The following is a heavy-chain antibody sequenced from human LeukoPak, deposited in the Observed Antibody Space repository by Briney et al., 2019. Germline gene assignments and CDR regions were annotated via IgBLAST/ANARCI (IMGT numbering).Heavy chain of an antibody. D-gene: IGHD1-26*01. J-gene: IGHJ6*03. CDR2: ISSSGSTI. CDR3: AASPREKSGSPYHYYMDV. V-gene: IGHV3-11*01. CDR1: GFTFSDYY. Sequence: KTGGSLRLSCAASGFTFSDYYMSWIRQAPGKGLEWVSYISSSGSTIYYADSVKGRFTISRDNAKNSLYLQMNSLRAEDTAVYYCAASPREKSGSPYHYYMDVWGKGTTVTVSS.